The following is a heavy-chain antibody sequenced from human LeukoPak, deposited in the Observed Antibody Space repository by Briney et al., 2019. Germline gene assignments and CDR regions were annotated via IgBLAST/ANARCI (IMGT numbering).Heavy chain of an antibody. V-gene: IGHV3-7*01. CDR2: IKQDGSEK. J-gene: IGHJ6*03. D-gene: IGHD5-18*01. CDR3: AXDSSIRYGYRGYYYYYYMDV. Sequence: GGSLRLSCAASGFTFSSYRMSWVRQAPGKGLEWVANIKQDGSEKYYVDSVKGRFTISRDNAKNSLYLQMNSLRAEDTAVYYCAXDSSIRYGYRGYYYYYYMDVWGKGTTVTVSS. CDR1: GFTFSSYR.